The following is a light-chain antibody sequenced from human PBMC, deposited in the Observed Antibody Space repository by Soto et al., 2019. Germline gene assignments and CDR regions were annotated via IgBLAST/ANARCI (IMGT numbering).Light chain of an antibody. J-gene: IGLJ3*02. V-gene: IGLV2-23*01. Sequence: QSALTQPASVSGSPGQSITISCTGTSSDVGGYKLVSWYQQHPGKAPKVLLYEGSERPSGVSDRFSGSKSGNTASLTISGLQNEDEADYYCCSYAVTTTWVFGGGTKLTVL. CDR3: CSYAVTTTWV. CDR1: SSDVGGYKL. CDR2: EGS.